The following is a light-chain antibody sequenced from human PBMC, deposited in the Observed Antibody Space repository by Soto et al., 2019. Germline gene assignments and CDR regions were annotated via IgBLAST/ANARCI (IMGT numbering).Light chain of an antibody. CDR3: HQYGGPRWT. V-gene: IGKV3-20*01. J-gene: IGKJ1*01. CDR2: GAS. CDR1: QSISSNF. Sequence: EIVLTQSPGTLSLSQGERSTLSCISSQSISSNFLAWYQEKPGQAPRLLIYGASNRATGIPDRFSGRGSGTDFTLTISRLEPEDCAVYYCHQYGGPRWTFGQGTKVDI.